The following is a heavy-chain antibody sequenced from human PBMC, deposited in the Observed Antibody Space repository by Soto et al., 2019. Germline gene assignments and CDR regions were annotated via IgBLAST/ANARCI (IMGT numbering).Heavy chain of an antibody. CDR3: ARVSAAMSIRPFDY. CDR1: GGSFSGYY. CDR2: INHSGST. J-gene: IGHJ4*02. V-gene: IGHV4-34*01. Sequence: SETLSLTCAVYGGSFSGYYWSWIRQPPGKGLEWIGEINHSGSTNYNPSLKSRVTISVDTSKNQFSLKLSSVTAADTAVYYCARVSAAMSIRPFDYWGQGTLVTVSS. D-gene: IGHD2-2*01.